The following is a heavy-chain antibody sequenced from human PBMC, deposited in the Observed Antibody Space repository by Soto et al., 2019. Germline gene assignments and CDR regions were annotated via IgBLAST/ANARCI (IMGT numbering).Heavy chain of an antibody. Sequence: PSETLSLTCTVSGGSISSSSYYWCWIRQPPGKGLEWIGSIYYSGSTYYNPSLKSRVTISVDTSKNQFSLKLSPVTAADTAVYYCASHSYGSGTDYYYYYGMDVWGQGTTVTVSS. CDR3: ASHSYGSGTDYYYYYGMDV. CDR1: GGSISSSSYY. CDR2: IYYSGST. D-gene: IGHD3-10*01. J-gene: IGHJ6*02. V-gene: IGHV4-39*01.